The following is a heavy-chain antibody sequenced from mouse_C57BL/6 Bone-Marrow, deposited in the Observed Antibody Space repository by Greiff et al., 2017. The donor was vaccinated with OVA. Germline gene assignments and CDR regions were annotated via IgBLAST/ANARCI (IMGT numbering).Heavy chain of an antibody. J-gene: IGHJ4*01. CDR3: TRLLDAMDY. Sequence: VQLKQSGAGLVKPGGSLKLSCAASGFTFSSYAMSWVRQTPEKRLEWVAYISSGGDYIYYADTVKGRFTISRDNARNTLYLQMSSLKSEDTAMYYCTRLLDAMDYWGQGTSVTVSS. CDR2: ISSGGDYI. V-gene: IGHV5-9-1*02. D-gene: IGHD2-1*01. CDR1: GFTFSSYA.